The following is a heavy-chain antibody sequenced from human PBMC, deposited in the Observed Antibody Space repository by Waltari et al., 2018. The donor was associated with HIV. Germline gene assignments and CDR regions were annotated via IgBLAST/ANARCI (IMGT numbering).Heavy chain of an antibody. CDR1: GYSINSDYY. CDR3: ARAIAVASTGVFDY. CDR2: IYYSGRT. Sequence: QVQLQESGPGLVKPSGILSLTCAVSGYSINSDYYWAWIRQHPGKGLEYIGSIYYSGRTYYNPSLQSRITRSIDTSKNQFSLKLRSVTAADTTVYYCARAIAVASTGVFDYWGQGTLVTVSS. D-gene: IGHD6-19*01. V-gene: IGHV4-38-2*01. J-gene: IGHJ4*02.